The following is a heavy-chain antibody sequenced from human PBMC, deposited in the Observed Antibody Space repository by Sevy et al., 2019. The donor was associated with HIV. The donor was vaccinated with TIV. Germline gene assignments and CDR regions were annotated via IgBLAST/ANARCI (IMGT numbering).Heavy chain of an antibody. V-gene: IGHV3-30-3*01. J-gene: IGHJ4*02. CDR3: ARDQMGSIEY. CDR1: GFTFSTYA. Sequence: GGSLRLSCAVSGFTFSTYAMHWVRQAPGKGLECVAIVSSDGSEINYADSVKGRFTISRDNSRNTLYLQMNRLRTEDTALLFWARDQMGSIEYRGQGTLVTVSS. D-gene: IGHD1-26*01. CDR2: VSSDGSEI.